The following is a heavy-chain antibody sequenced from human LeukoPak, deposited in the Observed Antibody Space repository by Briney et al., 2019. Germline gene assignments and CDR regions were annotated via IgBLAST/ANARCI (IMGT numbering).Heavy chain of an antibody. J-gene: IGHJ3*02. CDR2: ISGSGGST. D-gene: IGHD1-1*01. CDR3: ASPHPTGNKQTGDDAFDI. Sequence: EGSLRLSCAASGFTFSSYAMSWVRQAPGKGREWGSAISGSGGSTYYADSVKGRFTISRDNYKNTLYLQMNRLRAEDTAVYYCASPHPTGNKQTGDDAFDIWGQGTMVSVSS. CDR1: GFTFSSYA. V-gene: IGHV3-23*01.